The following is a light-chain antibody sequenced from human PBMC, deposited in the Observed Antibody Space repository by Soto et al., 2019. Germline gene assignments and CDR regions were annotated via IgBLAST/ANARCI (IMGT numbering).Light chain of an antibody. Sequence: QSVLTQSASVSGSPGQSITISCTGTSSDVGGYNFVSWYQQHPGKAPKVMIYEVSNRPSGVSNRFSGSKSGNTASLTISGLQGEDEADYYCSSYSSNSTPVLFGGGTQLTVL. J-gene: IGLJ2*01. CDR1: SSDVGGYNF. CDR3: SSYSSNSTPVL. V-gene: IGLV2-14*01. CDR2: EVS.